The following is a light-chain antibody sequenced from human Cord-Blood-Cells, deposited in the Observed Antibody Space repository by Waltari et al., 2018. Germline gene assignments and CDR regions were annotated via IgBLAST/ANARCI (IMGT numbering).Light chain of an antibody. J-gene: IGKJ4*01. CDR1: QSVSSY. CDR3: QQRSNWPPTLT. V-gene: IGKV3-11*01. CDR2: DAS. Sequence: EIVLTQSPATLSLSPGERATLPCRASQSVSSYLALYQQKPGQAPRLLIYDASNRATGIPARFSGSGSGTDFTLTISSLEPEDFAVYYCQQRSNWPPTLTFGGGTKVEIK.